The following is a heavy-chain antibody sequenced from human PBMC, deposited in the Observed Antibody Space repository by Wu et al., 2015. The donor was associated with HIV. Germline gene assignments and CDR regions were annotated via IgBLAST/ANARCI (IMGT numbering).Heavy chain of an antibody. J-gene: IGHJ1*01. CDR1: GYTFTSYD. CDR3: TTRLLTSGWHLTEYFQY. D-gene: IGHD6-25*01. CDR2: MNPKSENI. V-gene: IGHV1-8*01. Sequence: QVQLVQSGAEVKKPGASVKVSCKASGYTFTSYDVHWVRQAAGQGLEWMGWMNPKSENIDYAQRFQGRITMTWSTSISTAYMDLSGLRSEDTALYYCTTRLLTSGWHLTEYFQYWGQGSLVTVSS.